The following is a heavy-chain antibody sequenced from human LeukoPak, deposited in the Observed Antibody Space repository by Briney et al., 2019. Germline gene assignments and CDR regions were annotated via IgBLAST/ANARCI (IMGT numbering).Heavy chain of an antibody. CDR3: ARHIGPDPTRTPENGEFDY. CDR1: GYSFTSYW. CDR2: IYPGDSDT. J-gene: IGHJ4*02. V-gene: IGHV5-51*01. Sequence: GESLKISCKGSGYSFTSYWIGWVRQMPGKGLEWMGIIYPGDSDTRYSPSFQGQVTISADKSISTAYLQWSSLKASDTAMYYCARHIGPDPTRTPENGEFDYWGQGTLVTVSS. D-gene: IGHD3-10*01.